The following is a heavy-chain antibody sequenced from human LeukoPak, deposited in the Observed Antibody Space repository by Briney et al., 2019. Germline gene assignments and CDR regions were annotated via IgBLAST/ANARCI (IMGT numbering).Heavy chain of an antibody. V-gene: IGHV4-59*08. CDR1: GGSISSYY. CDR2: IYYSGNT. CDR3: AGGRSRGYYYMDV. D-gene: IGHD3-10*01. J-gene: IGHJ6*03. Sequence: SETLSLTCTVSGGSISSYYWSWIRQPPGTGLEWIGYIYYSGNTNYNPSLRSRVTISVDTSKNQCSLKLSSVTAADTAVYYCAGGRSRGYYYMDVWGKGTTVTVSS.